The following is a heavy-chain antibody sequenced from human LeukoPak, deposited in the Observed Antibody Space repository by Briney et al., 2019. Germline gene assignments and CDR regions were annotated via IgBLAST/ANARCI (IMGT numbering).Heavy chain of an antibody. D-gene: IGHD2-2*01. CDR2: ISYDGSNK. J-gene: IGHJ6*02. V-gene: IGHV3-30-3*01. Sequence: GGSLRPSCAASGFTFSSYAMHWVRQAPGKGLEWVSVISYDGSNKYYADSVKGRFTISRDNSKNTLYLQMNSLRAEDTAVYYCARGYTSLGYCSSTSCYWSYYYGMDVWGQGTTVTVSS. CDR1: GFTFSSYA. CDR3: ARGYTSLGYCSSTSCYWSYYYGMDV.